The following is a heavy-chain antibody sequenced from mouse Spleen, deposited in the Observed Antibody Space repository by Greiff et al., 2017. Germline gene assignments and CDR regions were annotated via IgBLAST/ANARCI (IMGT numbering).Heavy chain of an antibody. J-gene: IGHJ3*01. CDR3: ARDPWFAY. Sequence: VMLVESGPGLVAPSQSLSITCTVSGFSLTSYGVNWVRQPPGKGLEWLGMIWGDGSTDYNSALKSRLSISKDNSKSQVFLKMNSLQTDDTARYYCARDPWFAYWGQGTLVTVSA. CDR1: GFSLTSYG. CDR2: IWGDGST. V-gene: IGHV2-6-7*01.